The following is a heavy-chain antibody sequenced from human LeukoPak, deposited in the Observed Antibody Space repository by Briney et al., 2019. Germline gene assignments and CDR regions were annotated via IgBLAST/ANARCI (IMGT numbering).Heavy chain of an antibody. CDR3: TRDQT. V-gene: IGHV3-7*01. Sequence: HPGGSLRLSCVGALSSHWMGWVRQAPGKGLEWVANIKEDGSQKYYMDSVKGRFIISRDNAKSSLFLQMNNLRVEDTAVYYCTRDQTWGQGTLVTVSS. CDR1: LSSHW. CDR2: IKEDGSQK. J-gene: IGHJ4*02.